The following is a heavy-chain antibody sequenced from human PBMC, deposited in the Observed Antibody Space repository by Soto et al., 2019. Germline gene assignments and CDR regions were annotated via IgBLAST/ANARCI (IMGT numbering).Heavy chain of an antibody. V-gene: IGHV1-18*01. Sequence: ASVKVSCKASGYTFTSYGISWLRQAPGQGLEWMGWISAYNGNTNYAQKLQGRVTMTTDTSTSTAYMELRSLRSDDTAVYYCARDFLYGSGSYYYGMDVWGQGTTVTVSS. CDR3: ARDFLYGSGSYYYGMDV. D-gene: IGHD3-10*01. CDR2: ISAYNGNT. J-gene: IGHJ6*02. CDR1: GYTFTSYG.